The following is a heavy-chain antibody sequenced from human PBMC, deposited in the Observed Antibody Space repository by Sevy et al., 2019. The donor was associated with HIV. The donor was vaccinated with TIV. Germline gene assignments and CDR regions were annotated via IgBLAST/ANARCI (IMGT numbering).Heavy chain of an antibody. V-gene: IGHV4-39*01. CDR3: ARLGINSSGYYYDYYYGMDV. Sequence: SETLSLTYTVSGGSISSSSYYWGWIRQPPGKGLEWIGSIYYSGSTYYNPSLKSRVTISVDTSKNQFSLKLSSVTAADTAVYYCARLGINSSGYYYDYYYGMDVWGQGTTVTVSS. CDR2: IYYSGST. CDR1: GGSISSSSYY. D-gene: IGHD3-22*01. J-gene: IGHJ6*02.